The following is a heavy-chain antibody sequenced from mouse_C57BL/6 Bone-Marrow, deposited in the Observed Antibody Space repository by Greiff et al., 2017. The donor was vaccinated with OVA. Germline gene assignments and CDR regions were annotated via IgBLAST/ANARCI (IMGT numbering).Heavy chain of an antibody. V-gene: IGHV1-81*01. J-gene: IGHJ4*01. D-gene: IGHD1-1*01. CDR1: GYTFTSYG. CDR3: ASYYGSSYHYYAMDY. Sequence: VKLQQSGAELARPGASVKLSCKASGYTFTSYGISWVKQRTGQGLEWIGEIYPRSGNTYYNEKFKGKATLTADKSSSTAYMELRSLTSEDSAVYFCASYYGSSYHYYAMDYWGQGTSVTVSS. CDR2: IYPRSGNT.